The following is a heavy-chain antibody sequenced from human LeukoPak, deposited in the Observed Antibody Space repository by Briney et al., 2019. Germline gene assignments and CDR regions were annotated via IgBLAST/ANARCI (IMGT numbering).Heavy chain of an antibody. Sequence: SETLSLTCAVYGGSFSGYYWSWIRQPPGKGLEWIGEINHSGSTNYNPSLKSRVTISVDTSKNQFSLKLSPVTAADTAVYYCARGEVWQLVYFDYWGQGTLVTVSS. CDR3: ARGEVWQLVYFDY. D-gene: IGHD6-6*01. CDR2: INHSGST. V-gene: IGHV4-34*01. CDR1: GGSFSGYY. J-gene: IGHJ4*02.